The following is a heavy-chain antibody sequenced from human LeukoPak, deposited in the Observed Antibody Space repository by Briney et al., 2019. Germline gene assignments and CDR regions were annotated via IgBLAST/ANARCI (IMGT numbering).Heavy chain of an antibody. J-gene: IGHJ5*02. D-gene: IGHD2-2*01. CDR1: GDSVSSNSVT. Sequence: SQTLSLTCAISGDSVSSNSVTWNWIRQSPSRGLEWLGRTFYRSTWYNDYAVSVSGRITVNPDTSKNQFSLHLNSVTPEDTAVYYCARRLTQYDCFDPWGQGILVTVSS. CDR3: ARRLTQYDCFDP. CDR2: TFYRSTWYN. V-gene: IGHV6-1*01.